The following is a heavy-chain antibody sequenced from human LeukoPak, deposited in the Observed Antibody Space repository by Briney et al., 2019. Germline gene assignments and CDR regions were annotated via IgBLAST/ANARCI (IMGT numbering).Heavy chain of an antibody. CDR3: ARDPSFGIAVAGTSSWFDP. D-gene: IGHD6-19*01. J-gene: IGHJ5*02. V-gene: IGHV1-2*02. Sequence: ASVKVSCKASGYTFTGYYMHWVRQAPGQGLEWMGWINPNSGGTNYAQKFQGRVTMTRDTSIGTAYMELSRLRSDDTAVYYCARDPSFGIAVAGTSSWFDPWGQGTLVTVSS. CDR1: GYTFTGYY. CDR2: INPNSGGT.